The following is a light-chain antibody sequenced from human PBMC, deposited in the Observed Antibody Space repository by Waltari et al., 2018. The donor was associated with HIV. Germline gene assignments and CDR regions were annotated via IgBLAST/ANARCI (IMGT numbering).Light chain of an antibody. CDR2: YDR. CDR1: NIGSQI. CDR3: QVWDSSSDLSWV. J-gene: IGLJ3*02. V-gene: IGLV3-21*04. Sequence: SYVLTQPPSVSVAPGTTARITCGGNNIGSQILPWFQQKPGQAPVLVIYYDRDRPSGIPERFSGANSGKTTTLTISRGEGGDEADYYGQVWDSSSDLSWVFGGGTKLNVL.